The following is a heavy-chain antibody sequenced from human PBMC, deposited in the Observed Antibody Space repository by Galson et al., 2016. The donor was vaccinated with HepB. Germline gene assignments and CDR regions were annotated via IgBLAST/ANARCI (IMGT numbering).Heavy chain of an antibody. CDR2: INHTPART. J-gene: IGHJ5*01. V-gene: IGHV3-23*01. D-gene: IGHD4-23*01. CDR1: GFTFSFSHYA. CDR3: AIDSVGGPKSNFPDS. Sequence: SLRLARAASGFTFSFSHYAMPWVRPAPGKGLEWVSAINHTPARTYYPDSVKARFTISRDNSKSTVFLQMSSLRAEETAVYYCAIDSVGGPKSNFPDSWGQGTLVTVSS.